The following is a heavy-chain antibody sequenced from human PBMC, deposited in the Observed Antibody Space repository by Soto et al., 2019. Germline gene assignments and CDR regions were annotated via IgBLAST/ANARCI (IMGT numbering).Heavy chain of an antibody. V-gene: IGHV3-11*04. CDR3: ARAAVAGTYAFDI. Sequence: KPGGSLRLSCAASGFTLSDYYMSWIRQAPGKGLEWVSYISGGGRGSNIYYADSVKGRFTISRDNAKNSLYLQMNSLRAEDTAVYYCARAAVAGTYAFDIWGQGTMVTVSS. CDR2: ISGGGRGSNI. D-gene: IGHD6-19*01. CDR1: GFTLSDYY. J-gene: IGHJ3*02.